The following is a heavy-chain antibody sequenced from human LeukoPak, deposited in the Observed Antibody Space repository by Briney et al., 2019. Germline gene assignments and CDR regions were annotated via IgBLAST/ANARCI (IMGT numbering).Heavy chain of an antibody. CDR3: ARGGFDTAMVTSWYFDV. CDR2: VSGTAGRA. V-gene: IGHV3-23*01. D-gene: IGHD5-18*01. Sequence: PGGSLRLSCAASGFTFSNAWMNWVRQAPGGGLEWVSGVSGTAGRAYYADSVKGRFTISRANSKIALYFQMNSLRGDDTAIYFCARGGFDTAMVTSWYFDVWGRGTPVTVSS. CDR1: GFTFSNAW. J-gene: IGHJ2*01.